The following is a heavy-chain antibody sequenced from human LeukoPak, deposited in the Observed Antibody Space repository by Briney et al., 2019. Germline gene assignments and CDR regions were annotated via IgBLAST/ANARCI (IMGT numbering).Heavy chain of an antibody. V-gene: IGHV1-8*01. CDR2: MNPNSDNT. CDR3: ALPRGIAAAGNFDY. D-gene: IGHD6-13*01. CDR1: GYTFTSYD. J-gene: IGHJ4*02. Sequence: ASVKVSRKASGYTFTSYDINWVRQATGQGLEWMGWMNPNSDNTGYAQKFQGRVTMTRNTSISTAYMELSSLRSEDTAVYYCALPRGIAAAGNFDYWGQGTLVTVSS.